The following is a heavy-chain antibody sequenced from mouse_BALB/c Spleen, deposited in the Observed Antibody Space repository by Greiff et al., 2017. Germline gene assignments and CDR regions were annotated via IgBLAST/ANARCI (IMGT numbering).Heavy chain of an antibody. CDR2: ISSGGGNT. V-gene: IGHV5-9*03. CDR1: GFTFSSYT. Sequence: DVKLVESGGGLVKPGGSLKLSCAASGFTFSSYTMSWVRQTPEKRLEWVATISSGGGNTYYPDSVKGRFTISRDNAKNNLYLQMSSLRSEDTALYYCARYAIYYGNLYAMDYWGQGTSVTVSS. CDR3: ARYAIYYGNLYAMDY. J-gene: IGHJ4*01. D-gene: IGHD2-1*01.